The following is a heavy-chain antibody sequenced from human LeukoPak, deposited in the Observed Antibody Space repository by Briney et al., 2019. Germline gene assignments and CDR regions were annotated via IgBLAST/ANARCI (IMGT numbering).Heavy chain of an antibody. V-gene: IGHV4-59*01. CDR1: DGSTTGYY. CDR2: VYYTGRT. D-gene: IGHD1-26*01. J-gene: IGHJ3*02. Sequence: SETLSLTCSVSDGSTTGYYWSWIRQPPGKGLEWIAYVYYTGRTLYNPSLESRVTISVDTSKTQFSLKLSSVTAADTAVYYCAREHKWELGAFDIWGQGTMVTVSS. CDR3: AREHKWELGAFDI.